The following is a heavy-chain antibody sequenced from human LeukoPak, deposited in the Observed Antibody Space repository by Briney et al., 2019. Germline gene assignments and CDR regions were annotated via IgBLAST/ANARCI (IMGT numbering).Heavy chain of an antibody. Sequence: SETLSLTCTVSGGSVSSGSYYWSWIWQPPGKGLEWIGYIYYSGSTNYNPSLKSRVTISVDTSKNQFSLKLSSVTAADTAVYYCATTDYGDYSFDYWGQGTLVTVSS. CDR3: ATTDYGDYSFDY. D-gene: IGHD4-17*01. CDR2: IYYSGST. CDR1: GGSVSSGSYY. J-gene: IGHJ4*02. V-gene: IGHV4-61*01.